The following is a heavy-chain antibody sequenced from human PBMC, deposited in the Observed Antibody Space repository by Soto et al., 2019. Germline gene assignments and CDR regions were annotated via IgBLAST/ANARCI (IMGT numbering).Heavy chain of an antibody. J-gene: IGHJ4*02. CDR3: AGGDPFTPGTFAY. CDR2: IYSGGSA. CDR1: GFTVSSNY. D-gene: IGHD2-15*01. Sequence: EVQVVESGGGSIQPGGSLRLSCAVSGFTVSSNYMNWARQAPGKGLEWVSVIYSGGSAFYADSVKGRFTISRDNSKNTLYLQMNSLRAEDTAVYYCAGGDPFTPGTFAYWGQGTLVTVFS. V-gene: IGHV3-53*01.